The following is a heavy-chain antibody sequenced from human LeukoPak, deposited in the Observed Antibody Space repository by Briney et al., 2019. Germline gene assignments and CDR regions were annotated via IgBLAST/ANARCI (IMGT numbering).Heavy chain of an antibody. Sequence: PGGSLRLSCAASGFTFDDYAMHWVRQAPGKGLEWVSGISWNSGSIGYADSVQGRFTISRDNAKNSLYLQMNSLRAEDTALYYCAKGNNYGQSNPHDSWGQGTLVTVSS. CDR2: ISWNSGSI. CDR1: GFTFDDYA. V-gene: IGHV3-9*01. D-gene: IGHD4-17*01. CDR3: AKGNNYGQSNPHDS. J-gene: IGHJ4*02.